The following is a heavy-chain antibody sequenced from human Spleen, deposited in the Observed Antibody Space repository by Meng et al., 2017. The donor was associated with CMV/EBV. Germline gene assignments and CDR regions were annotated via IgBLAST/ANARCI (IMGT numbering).Heavy chain of an antibody. J-gene: IGHJ6*02. Sequence: GESLKISCAASGFTFRDYGIHWVRQAPGKGLEWVAFIRYDGSNEYYADSVKGRFTVSRDDSKNTVYLQMYGLRRDDTAVYYCAREERKDCYICYGMDVWGQGTTVTVSS. D-gene: IGHD2-21*02. CDR2: IRYDGSNE. CDR3: AREERKDCYICYGMDV. V-gene: IGHV3-30*02. CDR1: GFTFRDYG.